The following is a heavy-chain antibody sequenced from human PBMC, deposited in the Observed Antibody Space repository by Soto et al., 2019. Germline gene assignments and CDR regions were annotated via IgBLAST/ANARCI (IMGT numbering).Heavy chain of an antibody. J-gene: IGHJ6*02. CDR3: ARECSGGRCYPWMDV. D-gene: IGHD2-15*01. V-gene: IGHV3-21*01. CDR1: GFNFNSYT. Sequence: EVQLVESGGGLVKPGGSRRLACAASGFNFNSYTINWVRQAPGKRRAGLSSISSSGDMFSTDSVRGRFTIPRDNAKNSVYLQITSLRAEDTAGYFCARECSGGRCYPWMDVWGQGTTVTVSS. CDR2: ISSSGDM.